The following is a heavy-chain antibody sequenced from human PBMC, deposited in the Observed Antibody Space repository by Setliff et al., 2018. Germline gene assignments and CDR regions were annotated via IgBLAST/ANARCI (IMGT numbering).Heavy chain of an antibody. Sequence: PSETLSLTCTVSGDSIGTYYWSWIRQPPGKGPEWIGYVYYSGSTNYNPSLKSRVTISVDTSKNHFSLKLRSVTAADTAVYYCARAISGWYSAHYYYMDVWGKGTTVTVSS. CDR3: ARAISGWYSAHYYYMDV. CDR1: GDSIGTYY. J-gene: IGHJ6*03. D-gene: IGHD6-19*01. CDR2: VYYSGST. V-gene: IGHV4-59*08.